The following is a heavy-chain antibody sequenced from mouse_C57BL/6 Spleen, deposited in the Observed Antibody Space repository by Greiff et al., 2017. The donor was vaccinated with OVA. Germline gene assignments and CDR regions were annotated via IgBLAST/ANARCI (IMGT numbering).Heavy chain of an antibody. Sequence: VQLQASGPELVKPGASVKISCTASGYAFSSSWMNWVKQRPGKGLEWIGRIYPGDGDTNYNGKFKGKATLTADKSSSTAYMQLSSLTSEDSAVYFCARTLYYYSSWAMDYWGQGTSVTVSS. D-gene: IGHD1-1*01. CDR2: IYPGDGDT. CDR1: GYAFSSSW. V-gene: IGHV1-82*01. J-gene: IGHJ4*01. CDR3: ARTLYYYSSWAMDY.